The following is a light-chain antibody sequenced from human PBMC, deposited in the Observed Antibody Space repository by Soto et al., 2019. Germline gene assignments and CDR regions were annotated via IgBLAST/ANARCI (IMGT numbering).Light chain of an antibody. Sequence: SVLTPTPDSLALSMRERATINCKSMHVVLYISNNKNYLVWYQQKPGQPPKLLIYWASTRESGVPDRFSGSGSGTDFTLTISSLQPEDSATYYCHQSSSPPRTFGQGTKLDIK. V-gene: IGKV4-1*01. CDR1: HVVLYISNNKNY. J-gene: IGKJ1*01. CDR3: HQSSSPPRT. CDR2: WAS.